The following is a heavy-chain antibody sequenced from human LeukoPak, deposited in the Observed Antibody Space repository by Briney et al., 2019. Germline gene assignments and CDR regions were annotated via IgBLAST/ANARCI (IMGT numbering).Heavy chain of an antibody. J-gene: IGHJ5*02. CDR2: FDPEDGET. D-gene: IGHD3-3*01. V-gene: IGHV1-24*01. CDR1: GYTLTELS. CDR3: ATAQGVVTLNWFDP. Sequence: ASVKVSCKVSGYTLTELSMHWVRQAPGKGLEWMGGFDPEDGETIYAQKFQGRVTMTEDTSTDTAYMELGSLRSEDTAVYYCATAQGVVTLNWFDPWGQGTLVTVSS.